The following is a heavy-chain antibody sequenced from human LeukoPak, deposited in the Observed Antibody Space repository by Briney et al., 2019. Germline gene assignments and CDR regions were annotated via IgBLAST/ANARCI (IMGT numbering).Heavy chain of an antibody. J-gene: IGHJ3*01. CDR1: RFAFSDYG. CDR3: ASRTTGTTPGAFDV. CDR2: ISSSSSSI. V-gene: IGHV3-48*01. Sequence: PGGSLRLSCAASRFAFSDYGMSWVRQAPGKGLEWVSYISSSSSSIYYADSVKGRFTISRDNAKKSLYLQMNSLRAEDTAVYYCASRTTGTTPGAFDVWGQGTMVTVSS. D-gene: IGHD1-1*01.